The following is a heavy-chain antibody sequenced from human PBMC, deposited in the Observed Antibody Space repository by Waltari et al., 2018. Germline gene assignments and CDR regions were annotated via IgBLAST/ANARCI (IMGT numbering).Heavy chain of an antibody. CDR3: ARGGTYAEDDY. V-gene: IGHV1-3*03. CDR2: INAGNGNT. J-gene: IGHJ4*02. D-gene: IGHD1-1*01. Sequence: QVQLVQSGAEVKKPGASVKVSCKASGYTFTSYAMHWVRQAPGQRLEWMGWINAGNGNTKYSQEFQGRVTITRNTSISTAYMELSSLRSEDTAVYYCARGGTYAEDDYWGQGTLVTVSS. CDR1: GYTFTSYA.